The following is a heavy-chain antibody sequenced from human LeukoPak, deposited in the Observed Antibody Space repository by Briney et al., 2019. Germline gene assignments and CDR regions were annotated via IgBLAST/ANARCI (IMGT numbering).Heavy chain of an antibody. D-gene: IGHD1-26*01. CDR1: GFTFSSYA. CDR3: ARDPFEGATRNY. Sequence: GRTLRLSCAASGFTFSSYAMHWVRQAPGKGLEWVAVISYDGSNKYYADSVKGRFTISRDNSKNTLYLQMNSLRAEDTAVYYCARDPFEGATRNYWGQGTLVTVSS. V-gene: IGHV3-30-3*01. J-gene: IGHJ4*02. CDR2: ISYDGSNK.